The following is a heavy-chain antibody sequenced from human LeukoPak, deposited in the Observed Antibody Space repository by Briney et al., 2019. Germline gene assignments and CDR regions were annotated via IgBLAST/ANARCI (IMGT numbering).Heavy chain of an antibody. V-gene: IGHV3-7*03. CDR3: ARDNSVEDTAWWFDP. Sequence: PGGSLRLSCAASGFTFSSYWMSWVRQAPGKGLEWVANIKQDGSEKYYVDSVKGRFTISRDNAKNSLYLQMNSLRSEDTAVYYCARDNSVEDTAWWFDPWGQGTLVIVST. CDR2: IKQDGSEK. J-gene: IGHJ5*02. D-gene: IGHD4-23*01. CDR1: GFTFSSYW.